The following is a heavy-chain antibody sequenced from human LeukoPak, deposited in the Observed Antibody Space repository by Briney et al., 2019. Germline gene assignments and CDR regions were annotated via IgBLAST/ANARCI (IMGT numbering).Heavy chain of an antibody. CDR1: GFTFSSYW. V-gene: IGHV3-74*01. D-gene: IGHD6-19*01. CDR2: INSDGSST. Sequence: PGGSLRLSCAASGFTFSSYWMHWVRQAPGKGLVWVSRINSDGSSTSYADSVKGRFTISRDNAKNTLYLQMNSLRAEDTAVYYCARSDAAVAGTGWSYYYYYYMDVWGKGTTVTVSS. J-gene: IGHJ6*03. CDR3: ARSDAAVAGTGWSYYYYYYMDV.